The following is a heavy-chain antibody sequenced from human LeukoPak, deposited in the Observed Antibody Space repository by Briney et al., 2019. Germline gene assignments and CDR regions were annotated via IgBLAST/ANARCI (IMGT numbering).Heavy chain of an antibody. CDR1: GFTFSPYW. CDR2: IKPDGSHV. CDR3: AREGRLLGAFDV. Sequence: PGGSLRLSCAASGFTFSPYWMNWVRQAPGKGLEWVADIKPDGSHVSYVDSVKGRFSISRDNAQNSLYLQVSSLRAEDTAIYYCAREGRLLGAFDVWGQGTMVTVSS. J-gene: IGHJ3*01. V-gene: IGHV3-7*01.